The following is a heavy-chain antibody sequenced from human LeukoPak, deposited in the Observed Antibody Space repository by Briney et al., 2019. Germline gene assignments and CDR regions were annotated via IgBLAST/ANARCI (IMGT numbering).Heavy chain of an antibody. Sequence: GGTLRLSCAASGFTFSSYGMSWVRQAPGKGLEWVSAISGSGVSTYYADSVKGRFTISRDNSKNTLYLQMNSLRAEDTAVYYCAKARITMVRGAAGHYYYYMDVWGKGTTVTISS. D-gene: IGHD3-10*01. CDR3: AKARITMVRGAAGHYYYYMDV. CDR2: ISGSGVST. CDR1: GFTFSSYG. V-gene: IGHV3-23*01. J-gene: IGHJ6*03.